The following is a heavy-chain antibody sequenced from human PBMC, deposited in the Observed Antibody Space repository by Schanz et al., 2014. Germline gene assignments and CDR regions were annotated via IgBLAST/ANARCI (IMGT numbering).Heavy chain of an antibody. CDR1: GGSVSSGGDY. D-gene: IGHD4-17*01. Sequence: QVQLQESGPGLVKPSQTLSLTCTVSGGSVSSGGDYWSWIRQHPGKGLEWIGFISYSGSTYYNPSLKRRVTISVDTTKNHFSLTLSSATAADTAVYYCARDRGHGDLPGDIWGQGTMVTVSS. J-gene: IGHJ3*02. CDR2: ISYSGST. CDR3: ARDRGHGDLPGDI. V-gene: IGHV4-31*03.